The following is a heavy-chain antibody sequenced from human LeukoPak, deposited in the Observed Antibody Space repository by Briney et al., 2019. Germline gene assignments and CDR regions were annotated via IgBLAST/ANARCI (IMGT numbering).Heavy chain of an antibody. Sequence: PPETLSLTRTVSGGSISSNNYYWGWIRQPPGKGLEWIGTIYYSGTTYYNPSLKSRVTISVDTSKNQFSLKLSSVTAADTAVYYCADYDSSGYYVDYWGQGTLVTVSS. CDR1: GGSISSNNYY. J-gene: IGHJ4*02. CDR3: ADYDSSGYYVDY. V-gene: IGHV4-39*01. CDR2: IYYSGTT. D-gene: IGHD3-22*01.